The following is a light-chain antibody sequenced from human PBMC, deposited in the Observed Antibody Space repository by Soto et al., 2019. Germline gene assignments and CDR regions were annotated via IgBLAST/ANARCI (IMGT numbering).Light chain of an antibody. Sequence: IVLTQSPGTLSLSPGESATVSCRASETIGRAYFAWYQHRPGRTPRLVLSATSNRAAGIPDRFGGSGSGADFTLTISGVEPEDFAVYYCHQYATSPFTFGQGTKLEI. J-gene: IGKJ2*01. CDR2: ATS. V-gene: IGKV3-20*01. CDR1: ETIGRAY. CDR3: HQYATSPFT.